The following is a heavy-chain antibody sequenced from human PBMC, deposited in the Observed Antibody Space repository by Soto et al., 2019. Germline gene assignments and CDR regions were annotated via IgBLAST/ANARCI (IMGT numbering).Heavy chain of an antibody. CDR3: ARDLSGSHPNWFDP. Sequence: GGSLSLSCAASGFSFSSYWMSWVRQASGKGLEWVANIKQDGSEKYYVDSVKGRFTLSRDNAKNSLQLQMSSLRDEDTAVYYCARDLSGSHPNWFDPWGQGTLVTVSS. CDR1: GFSFSSYW. V-gene: IGHV3-7*03. J-gene: IGHJ5*02. CDR2: IKQDGSEK. D-gene: IGHD1-26*01.